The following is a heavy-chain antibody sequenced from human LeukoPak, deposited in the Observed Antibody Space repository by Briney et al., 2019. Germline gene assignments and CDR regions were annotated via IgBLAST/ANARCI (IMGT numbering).Heavy chain of an antibody. CDR2: IYYSGST. V-gene: IGHV4-59*01. Sequence: SETLSLTCTVSGGSISSYYWNWLRQPPGKGLEWIGYIYYSGSTNYNPSLKSRVTISVDTSKNQFSLKLSSVTAADTAVYYCARGGWYPESFQHWGQGALVTVSS. CDR3: ARGGWYPESFQH. CDR1: GGSISSYY. D-gene: IGHD6-19*01. J-gene: IGHJ1*01.